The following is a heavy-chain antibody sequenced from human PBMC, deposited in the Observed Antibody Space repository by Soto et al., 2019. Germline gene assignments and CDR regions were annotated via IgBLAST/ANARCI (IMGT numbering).Heavy chain of an antibody. CDR3: ARRKVSTWYGFYYFDY. J-gene: IGHJ4*02. CDR2: INHSGIT. D-gene: IGHD6-13*01. V-gene: IGHV4-34*01. CDR1: DGSLSGYY. Sequence: QVHLQQWGAGLLKPSETLSLICAVYDGSLSGYYWSWIRQPTGKGLEWIGEINHSGITNYNPSLKSRVTISIDTSKNQVSLNLTSVTAADTARYYCARRKVSTWYGFYYFDYWGQGTLVTVSS.